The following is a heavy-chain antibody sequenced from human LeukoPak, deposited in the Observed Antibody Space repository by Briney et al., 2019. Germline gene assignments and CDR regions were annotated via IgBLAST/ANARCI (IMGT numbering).Heavy chain of an antibody. Sequence: SQTLSLTCTVSGGSVISGDYYWTWISQHPGKGLEWIGYIYYSGSTYYKPSLQSRVTISVDTSKNQFSLKLSSVTAADTAGYYCATYGSGGKYFDYWGQGTLVTVSS. V-gene: IGHV4-31*03. D-gene: IGHD3-10*01. CDR1: GGSVISGDYY. CDR3: ATYGSGGKYFDY. J-gene: IGHJ4*02. CDR2: IYYSGST.